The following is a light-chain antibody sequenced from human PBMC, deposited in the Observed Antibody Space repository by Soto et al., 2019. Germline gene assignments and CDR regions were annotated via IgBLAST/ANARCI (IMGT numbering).Light chain of an antibody. J-gene: IGKJ4*01. CDR2: DAS. CDR1: QDISSY. CDR3: QQRSNWPLT. V-gene: IGKV3-11*01. Sequence: EIVLTQSPATLSLSPGERATLSCRASQDISSYLAWYQQKPGQAPRVLIYDASNRATGIPGRFRGSGSGTDFTLTISSLEPDDFAVYYCQQRSNWPLTFGGGTKVEI.